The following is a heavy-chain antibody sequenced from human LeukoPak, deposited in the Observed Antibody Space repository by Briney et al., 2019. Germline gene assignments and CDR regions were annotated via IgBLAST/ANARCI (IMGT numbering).Heavy chain of an antibody. CDR2: ISSSSSYI. CDR3: ARSLYSGSYHQFDY. V-gene: IGHV3-21*01. J-gene: IGHJ4*02. CDR1: GFTFSSYA. Sequence: GGSLRLSCAASGFTFSSYAMSWVRQAPGKGLEWVSSISSSSSYIYYADSVKGRFTISRDNAKNTLYLQMNSLRAEDTAVYYCARSLYSGSYHQFDYWGQGTLVTVSS. D-gene: IGHD1-26*01.